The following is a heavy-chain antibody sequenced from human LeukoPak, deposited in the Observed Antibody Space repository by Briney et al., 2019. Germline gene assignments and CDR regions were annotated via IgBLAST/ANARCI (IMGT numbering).Heavy chain of an antibody. CDR3: ARGLRYFDWSPFDY. CDR2: IYSGGST. CDR1: GFTVSSNY. Sequence: GGSLRLSCAASGFTVSSNYMSWVRQAPGKGLEWVSVIYSGGSTYYADSVKGRFTISRDNSKNTLYLQMNSLRAEDTAVCYCARGLRYFDWSPFDYWGQGTLVTVSS. J-gene: IGHJ4*02. V-gene: IGHV3-66*02. D-gene: IGHD3-9*01.